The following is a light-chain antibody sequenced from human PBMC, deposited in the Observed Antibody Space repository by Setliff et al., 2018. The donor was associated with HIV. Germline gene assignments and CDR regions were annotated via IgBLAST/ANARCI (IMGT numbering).Light chain of an antibody. CDR1: QNILSNSNNKNY. CDR2: WAS. J-gene: IGKJ2*01. V-gene: IGKV4-1*01. CDR3: QQYYSTPYT. Sequence: DIVMTQSPDSLAVSLGERATINCKSSQNILSNSNNKNYLAWYQQKPGQPPKLLIYWASTRESGVPDRFTGSGSGTDFTLTISSLQAEDVAVYYCQQYYSTPYTFGQGTKVDIK.